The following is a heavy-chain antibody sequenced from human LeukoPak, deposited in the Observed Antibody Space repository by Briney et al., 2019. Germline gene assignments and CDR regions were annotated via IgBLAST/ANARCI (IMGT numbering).Heavy chain of an antibody. CDR1: GGSISSTVSY. V-gene: IGHV4-39*07. J-gene: IGHJ4*02. CDR3: ARDVGFFDIDY. CDR2: IHYSGST. Sequence: SETLSLTCIVSGGSISSTVSYWGWVRQPPGKGLEWIGSIHYSGSTYYIPSLKSRITISLDMSKNQYSLKLTSVTAADTAAYYCARDVGFFDIDYWGQGILVTVSS. D-gene: IGHD3-9*01.